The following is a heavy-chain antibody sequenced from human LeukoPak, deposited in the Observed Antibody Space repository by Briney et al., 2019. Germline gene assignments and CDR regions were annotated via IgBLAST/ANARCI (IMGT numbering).Heavy chain of an antibody. CDR2: IRSNAYRGTT. J-gene: IGHJ6*02. CDR3: SRGPIQLWMHNGMDV. CDR1: GFTPGDHA. Sequence: PGGSLRLSCAASGFTPGDHAMTWVRQAPGKGRECVAFIRSNAYRGTTEYSPSVKGRFSISRDDSKSVVYLQMNGLKSEDTAVYYCSRGPIQLWMHNGMDVWGQGTTVTVSS. D-gene: IGHD5-24*01. V-gene: IGHV3-49*04.